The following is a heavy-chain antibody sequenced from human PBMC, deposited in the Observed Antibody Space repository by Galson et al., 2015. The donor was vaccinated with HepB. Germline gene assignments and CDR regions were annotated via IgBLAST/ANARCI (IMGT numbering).Heavy chain of an antibody. V-gene: IGHV3-23*01. CDR2: IGGSVGST. CDR3: VGTTSKDY. Sequence: SLRLSCAASGFTFSSYAMSWVRQAPGKGLEWVSGIGGSVGSTYYADSVKGRFTISRDNSENTLYLQMNSLRTEDTAVYYCVGTTSKDYWGQGTLVTVSS. D-gene: IGHD7-27*01. CDR1: GFTFSSYA. J-gene: IGHJ4*02.